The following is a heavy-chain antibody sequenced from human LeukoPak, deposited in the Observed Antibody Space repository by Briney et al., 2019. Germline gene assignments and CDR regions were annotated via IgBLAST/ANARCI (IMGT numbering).Heavy chain of an antibody. CDR1: GFTFSTYE. V-gene: IGHV3-48*03. J-gene: IGHJ3*02. CDR2: ISRTGSII. CDR3: ARDLIRDDYKDAFDI. D-gene: IGHD5-24*01. Sequence: GGSLRLSCAASGFTFSTYELNWVRQAPGKGLEWVSYISRTGSIIYYADSVKGRFTISRDNAKNSLYLQMNSLRAEDTAVYYCARDLIRDDYKDAFDIWGRGTMVTVSS.